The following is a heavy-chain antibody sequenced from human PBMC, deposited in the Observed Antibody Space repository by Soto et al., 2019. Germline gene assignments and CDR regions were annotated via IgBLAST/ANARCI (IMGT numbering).Heavy chain of an antibody. V-gene: IGHV1-18*01. CDR1: GYTFTSYG. D-gene: IGHD3-10*01. CDR3: ARTKNYYGSGSENWFDP. Sequence: QVQLVQSGAEVKKPGASVKVSCKASGYTFTSYGISWVRQAPAQGLEWMGWISAYNGNTNYAQKLQGRVTMTTDTSTSTAYMELRSLRSDDTAVYYCARTKNYYGSGSENWFDPWGQGTLVTVSS. CDR2: ISAYNGNT. J-gene: IGHJ5*02.